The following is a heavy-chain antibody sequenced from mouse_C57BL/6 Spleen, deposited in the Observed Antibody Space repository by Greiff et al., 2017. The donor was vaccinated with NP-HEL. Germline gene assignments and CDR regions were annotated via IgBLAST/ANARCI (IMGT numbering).Heavy chain of an antibody. CDR1: GFTFSDYG. J-gene: IGHJ2*01. CDR2: ISSGSSTI. V-gene: IGHV5-17*01. Sequence: EVMLVESGGGLVKPGGSLKLSCAASGFTFSDYGMHWVRQAPEKGLEWVAYISSGSSTIYYADTVKGRFPISRDNANNTLFLPMTSLRSEETAMYYCAREGEEGGFYYWGQGTPLTLSS. CDR3: AREGEEGGFYY.